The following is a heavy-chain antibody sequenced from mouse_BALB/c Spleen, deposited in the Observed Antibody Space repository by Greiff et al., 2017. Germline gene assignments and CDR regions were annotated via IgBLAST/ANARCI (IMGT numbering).Heavy chain of an antibody. CDR2: IYPSDSYT. CDR1: GYTFTSYW. CDR3: TRSDRYLYAMDY. Sequence: QVQLQQPGAELVRPGASVKLSCKASGYTFTSYWINWVKQRPGQGLEWIGNIYPSDSYTNYNQKFKDKATLTVDKSSSTAYMQLSSPTSEDSAVYYCTRSDRYLYAMDYWGQGTSVTVSS. V-gene: IGHV1-69*02. D-gene: IGHD2-14*01. J-gene: IGHJ4*01.